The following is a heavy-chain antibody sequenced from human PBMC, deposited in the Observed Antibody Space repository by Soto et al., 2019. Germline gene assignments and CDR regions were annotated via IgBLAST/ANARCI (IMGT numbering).Heavy chain of an antibody. CDR3: ARGRDEYCSSTSCYAHFDY. CDR1: GGSFSGYY. Sequence: SETLSLTCAVYGGSFSGYYWSWIRQPPGKGLEWIGEINHSGSTNYNPSLKSRVTISVDTSKNQFSLKLSSVTAADTAVYYCARGRDEYCSSTSCYAHFDYWGQGTLVTVSS. CDR2: INHSGST. J-gene: IGHJ4*02. D-gene: IGHD2-2*01. V-gene: IGHV4-34*01.